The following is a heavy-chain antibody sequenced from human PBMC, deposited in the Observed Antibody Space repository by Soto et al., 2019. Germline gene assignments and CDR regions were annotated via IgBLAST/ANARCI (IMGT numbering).Heavy chain of an antibody. CDR1: GFTFSSYW. CDR2: INSDGSST. D-gene: IGHD3-10*01. Sequence: GGSLRLSCAASGFTFSSYWMHWVRQAPGKGLVWVSRINSDGSSTSYADSMKGRFTISRDNAKNTLYLQMNSLRAEDTAVYYCARDPSLLWFGAPSGFDPWGQGTLVTVSS. J-gene: IGHJ5*02. CDR3: ARDPSLLWFGAPSGFDP. V-gene: IGHV3-74*01.